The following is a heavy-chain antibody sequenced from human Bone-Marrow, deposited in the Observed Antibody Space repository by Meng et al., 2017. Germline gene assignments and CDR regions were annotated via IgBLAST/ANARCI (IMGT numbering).Heavy chain of an antibody. J-gene: IGHJ4*02. CDR2: IYYSGST. Sequence: VDVEEWGPGPLNPPHTQSLTGTVSGGSISSGGDYWGWIRHNPGKGLEWIGYIYYSGSTYYNPSLKSRVTISVDTSKNQFSLKLSSVTAADTAVYYWARGTYYYDSSGYYFDYWGQGTLVTVSS. D-gene: IGHD3-22*01. CDR3: ARGTYYYDSSGYYFDY. CDR1: GGSISSGGDY. V-gene: IGHV4-31*02.